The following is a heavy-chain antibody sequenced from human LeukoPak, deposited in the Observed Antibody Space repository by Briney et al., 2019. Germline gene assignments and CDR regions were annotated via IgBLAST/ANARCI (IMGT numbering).Heavy chain of an antibody. CDR1: GGSISGYY. CDR2: IYSSGST. J-gene: IGHJ4*02. CDR3: ARKRKGAYDFDC. Sequence: ETSETLSLTCTVSGGSISGYYWSWIRQHAGEGLEWIGRIYSSGSTNYNPSLKSRVSMSVDTSNNQFSLNLSSVTAADTAVYYCARKRKGAYDFDCWGQGTLVTVSS. V-gene: IGHV4-4*07. D-gene: IGHD3-16*01.